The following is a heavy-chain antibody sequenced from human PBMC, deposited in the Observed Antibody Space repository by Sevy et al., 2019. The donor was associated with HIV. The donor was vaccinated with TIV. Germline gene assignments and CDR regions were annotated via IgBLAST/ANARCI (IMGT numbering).Heavy chain of an antibody. CDR2: IKQDGSEK. V-gene: IGHV3-7*01. J-gene: IGHJ6*02. D-gene: IGHD1-20*01. CDR1: GFTFSSFF. Sequence: GGSLRLSCAASGFTFSSFFMSWVRQAPGKGLEWVANIKQDGSEKYYVDSVTGRFTISRDNARNSVYLQMNSLRAEDTGVYYCARDLTAPYYYYGMDVWGQGTMVTVSS. CDR3: ARDLTAPYYYYGMDV.